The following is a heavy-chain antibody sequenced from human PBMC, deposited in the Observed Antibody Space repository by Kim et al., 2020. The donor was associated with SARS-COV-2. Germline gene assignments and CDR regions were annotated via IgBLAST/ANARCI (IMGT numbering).Heavy chain of an antibody. V-gene: IGHV3-33*01. CDR3: ARGNARVAGSWYGAFDI. D-gene: IGHD6-19*01. J-gene: IGHJ3*02. Sequence: GGSLRLSCAASGFTFSSYGMHWVRQAPGKGLEWVAVIWYDGSNKYYADSVKGRFTISRDNSKNTLYLQMNSLRVEDTAVYYCARGNARVAGSWYGAFDIWGQATMVTVSS. CDR1: GFTFSSYG. CDR2: IWYDGSNK.